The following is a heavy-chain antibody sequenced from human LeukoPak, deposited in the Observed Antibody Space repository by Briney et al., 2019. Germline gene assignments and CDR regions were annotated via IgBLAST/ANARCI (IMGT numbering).Heavy chain of an antibody. D-gene: IGHD2-21*02. CDR3: ARVNAYCGGDCPSGPTMRLDY. Sequence: SETLSLTCTVSGGSISSYYWSWIRQPPGKGLEWIGYIYYSGSTNYNPSLKSRVTISVDTSKNQFSLKLSSVTAADTAVYYCARVNAYCGGDCPSGPTMRLDYWGQGTLVTVSS. CDR2: IYYSGST. V-gene: IGHV4-59*01. J-gene: IGHJ4*02. CDR1: GGSISSYY.